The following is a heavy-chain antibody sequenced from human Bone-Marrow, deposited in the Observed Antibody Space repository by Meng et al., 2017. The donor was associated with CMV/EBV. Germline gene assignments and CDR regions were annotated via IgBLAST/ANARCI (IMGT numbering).Heavy chain of an antibody. D-gene: IGHD2-2*03. V-gene: IGHV1-2*02. J-gene: IGHJ6*02. CDR2: INPNSGGT. Sequence: ASVKVSCKASGYTFTGYYMHWVRQVPGQGLEWMGWINPNSGGTNYAQKFQGRVTMTRDTSISTAYMELSRLRSDDTAVYYCARVSVDIVVVPAVNYYYYGMDVWGQGTSATFPS. CDR3: ARVSVDIVVVPAVNYYYYGMDV. CDR1: GYTFTGYY.